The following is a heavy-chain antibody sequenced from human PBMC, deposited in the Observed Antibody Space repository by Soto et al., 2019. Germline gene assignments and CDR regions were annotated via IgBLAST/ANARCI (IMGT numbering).Heavy chain of an antibody. CDR2: ISGSGGTT. J-gene: IGHJ2*01. Sequence: PGGSLRLSCVASGFTFSSYAMSWVRQAPGKGLEWVSVISGSGGTTYYADSVKGRFTISRDNSKNTLYLQMNSLRAEDTAVYYCAKGAIWGGDYTWYFDLWGRGTLVTVSS. V-gene: IGHV3-23*01. CDR3: AKGAIWGGDYTWYFDL. CDR1: GFTFSSYA. D-gene: IGHD4-17*01.